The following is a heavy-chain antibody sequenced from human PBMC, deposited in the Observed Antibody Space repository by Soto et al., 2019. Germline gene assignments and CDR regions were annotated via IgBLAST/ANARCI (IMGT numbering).Heavy chain of an antibody. CDR1: GFTFSSYA. CDR2: ISGSGGST. J-gene: IGHJ1*01. CDR3: ANNLGELSSHPNAEYFQH. D-gene: IGHD3-16*02. V-gene: IGHV3-23*01. Sequence: GGSLRLSCAASGFTFSSYAMSWVRQAPGKGLEWVSAISGSGGSTYYADSVKGRFTISRDNSKNTLYLQMNSLRAEDTAVYYCANNLGELSSHPNAEYFQHWGQGTLVTVSS.